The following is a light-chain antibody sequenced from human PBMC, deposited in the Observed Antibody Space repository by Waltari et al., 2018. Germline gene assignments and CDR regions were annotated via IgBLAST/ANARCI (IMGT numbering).Light chain of an antibody. CDR1: PSVSNF. Sequence: EIVLTQSPATLPFSPGERAPLSCRASPSVSNFLAWYQQKPGQAPRLLIYHASKRATDIPDRFSGRGSGTDFTLTISSLEPGDSAVYYCQQRANWPPLTFGGGTRVEI. J-gene: IGKJ4*01. CDR3: QQRANWPPLT. CDR2: HAS. V-gene: IGKV3-11*01.